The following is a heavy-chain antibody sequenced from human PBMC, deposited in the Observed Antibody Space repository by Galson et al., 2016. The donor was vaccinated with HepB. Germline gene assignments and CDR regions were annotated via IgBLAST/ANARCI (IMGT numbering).Heavy chain of an antibody. V-gene: IGHV4/OR15-8*02. Sequence: SETLSLTCVVSGASISSNWWTWVRQAPGKGLEWIGEIFHNGETYYNPSVESRVTISIDTSKNLFSLELRSLVAADTAVYYCARAVTYYVDYWGQGTLVTVSS. CDR2: IFHNGET. J-gene: IGHJ4*02. D-gene: IGHD3-16*01. CDR3: ARAVTYYVDY. CDR1: GASISSNW.